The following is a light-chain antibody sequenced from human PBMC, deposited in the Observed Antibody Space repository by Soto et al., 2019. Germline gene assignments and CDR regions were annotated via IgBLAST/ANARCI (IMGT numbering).Light chain of an antibody. Sequence: QSALNQPASVSGSPGQSITISCTGTSSDIGGYNYVSWYQQHPGKAPKLMIYEVVNRPSGVSNRFSGSKSGNTASLTISGLQAEDEADYYCCSYTSISTRVFGGVTKLTVL. V-gene: IGLV2-14*01. CDR2: EVV. CDR3: CSYTSISTRV. J-gene: IGLJ2*01. CDR1: SSDIGGYNY.